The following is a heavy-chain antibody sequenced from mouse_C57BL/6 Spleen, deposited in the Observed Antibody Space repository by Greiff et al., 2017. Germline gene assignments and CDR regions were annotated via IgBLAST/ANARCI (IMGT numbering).Heavy chain of an antibody. CDR3: ARNRPNFYFDY. CDR1: GFSLTSYG. D-gene: IGHD4-1*01. CDR2: IWSGGST. J-gene: IGHJ2*01. Sequence: QVQLQQSGPGLVQPSQSLSITCTVSGFSLTSYGVHWVRQSPGKGLEWLGVIWSGGSTDYNAAFISRLSISKDNSKSQVFFKMNSLQADDTAIYYCARNRPNFYFDYWGQGTTLTVSS. V-gene: IGHV2-2*01.